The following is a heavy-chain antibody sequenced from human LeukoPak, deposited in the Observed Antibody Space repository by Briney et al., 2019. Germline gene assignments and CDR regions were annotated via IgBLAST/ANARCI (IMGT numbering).Heavy chain of an antibody. CDR2: IYSGGST. Sequence: PGGSLRLSCAASGFTVSSNYMSWVRQAPGKGLEWVSVIYSGGSTYYADSVKGRFTVSRDNSKNTLYLQMNSLRAEDTAVYYCARGQGLGPPYCYGMDVWGQGTTVTVSS. D-gene: IGHD3-16*01. J-gene: IGHJ6*02. CDR3: ARGQGLGPPYCYGMDV. CDR1: GFTVSSNY. V-gene: IGHV3-53*01.